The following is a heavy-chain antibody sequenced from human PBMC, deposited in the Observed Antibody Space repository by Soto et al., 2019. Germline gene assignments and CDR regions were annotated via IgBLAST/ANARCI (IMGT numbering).Heavy chain of an antibody. CDR1: GYTFTSYD. V-gene: IGHV1-8*01. D-gene: IGHD3-16*01. CDR3: ARGPAPRRGEFDP. CDR2: MNPNSGNT. Sequence: GASVKVSCKASGYTFTSYDINWVRQATGQGLEWMGWMNPNSGNTGYAQKFQGRVTMTRNTSISTAYMKLSSLRSEDTAENYCARGPAPRRGEFDPWGQGNLVTVSS. J-gene: IGHJ5*01.